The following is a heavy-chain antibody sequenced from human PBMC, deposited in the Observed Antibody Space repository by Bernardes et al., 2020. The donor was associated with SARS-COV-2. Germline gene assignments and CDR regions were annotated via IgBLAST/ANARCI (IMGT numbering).Heavy chain of an antibody. V-gene: IGHV3-33*01. Sequence: GGSLRVSCAASGFTFSSYGMHWVRQAPGKGLEWVAVIWYDGSNKYYADSVKGRFTISRDNSKNTLYLQMNSLRAEDTAVYYCARDLAYYGMDVWGQGTTVTVSS. D-gene: IGHD3-3*02. CDR2: IWYDGSNK. CDR1: GFTFSSYG. CDR3: ARDLAYYGMDV. J-gene: IGHJ6*02.